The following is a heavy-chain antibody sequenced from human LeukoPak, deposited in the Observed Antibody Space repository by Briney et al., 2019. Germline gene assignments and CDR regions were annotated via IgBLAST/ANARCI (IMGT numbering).Heavy chain of an antibody. Sequence: GGSLRLSCSASGFTFSTYWMSWVRQAPGKGLEWVANMKRDGSEIYYVDSVKGRVTSSRDNAKNSLYLQMNSLRPEDTALYYCAKDSEVDTAMDIFGGSYLFDYWGQGTLVTVSS. D-gene: IGHD5-18*01. CDR1: GFTFSTYW. CDR2: MKRDGSEI. V-gene: IGHV3-7*03. J-gene: IGHJ4*02. CDR3: AKDSEVDTAMDIFGGSYLFDY.